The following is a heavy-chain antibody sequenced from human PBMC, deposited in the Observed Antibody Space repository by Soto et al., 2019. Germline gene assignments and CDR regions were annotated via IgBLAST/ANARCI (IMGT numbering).Heavy chain of an antibody. V-gene: IGHV3-33*01. CDR2: ISYDGSNK. D-gene: IGHD2-8*01. Sequence: QVQLVESGGGVVQPGRSLRLSCAASGFTFSSYGMHWVRQAPGKGLEWVAVISYDGSNKYYADSVKGRFTISRDNSKNSLYLNMTSLRAEDKAVYYCATAFDVKLITPTNHDPGAFDIWGQGTMVTVSS. J-gene: IGHJ3*02. CDR3: ATAFDVKLITPTNHDPGAFDI. CDR1: GFTFSSYG.